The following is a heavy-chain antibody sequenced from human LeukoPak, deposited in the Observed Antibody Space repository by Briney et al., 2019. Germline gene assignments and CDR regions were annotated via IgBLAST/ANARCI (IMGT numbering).Heavy chain of an antibody. Sequence: GGSLRLSCAASGFTFSSYAMHWVRQAPGKGLEWVAVISYDGSNKYYADSVKGRFTISRDNSKNTLYLQMNSLRAEDTAVYYCAGATVTTPDYWGQGTLVTVSS. CDR3: AGATVTTPDY. D-gene: IGHD4-17*01. CDR1: GFTFSSYA. V-gene: IGHV3-30-3*01. CDR2: ISYDGSNK. J-gene: IGHJ4*02.